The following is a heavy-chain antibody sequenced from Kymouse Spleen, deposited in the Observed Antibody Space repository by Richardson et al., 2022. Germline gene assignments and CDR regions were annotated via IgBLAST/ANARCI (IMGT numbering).Heavy chain of an antibody. CDR1: GGSVSSGSYY. CDR3: ARSQLTGDLFDY. J-gene: IGHJ4*02. Sequence: QVQLQESGPGLVKPSETLSLTCTVSGGSVSSGSYYWSWIRQPPGKGLEWIGYIYYSGSTNYNPSLKSRVTISVDTSKNQFSLKLSSVTAADTAVYYCARSQLTGDLFDYWGQGTLVTVSS. D-gene: IGHD7-27*02. V-gene: IGHV4-61*01. CDR2: IYYSGST.